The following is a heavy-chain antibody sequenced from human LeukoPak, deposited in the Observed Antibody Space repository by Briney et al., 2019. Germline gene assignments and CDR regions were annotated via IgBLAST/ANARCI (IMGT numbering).Heavy chain of an antibody. Sequence: SETLSLTCTVPGGSISSSSYYWGWVRLHPGKGLEWLGCIYFSGRSYYNPSRKSRVTIPVDTSKNQFSLKLSSVTAADTAVYFCAKHVGTQYSSSWAHWYFDLWGRGTLVTVST. CDR2: IYFSGRS. CDR1: GGSISSSSYY. V-gene: IGHV4-39*01. J-gene: IGHJ2*01. D-gene: IGHD6-13*01. CDR3: AKHVGTQYSSSWAHWYFDL.